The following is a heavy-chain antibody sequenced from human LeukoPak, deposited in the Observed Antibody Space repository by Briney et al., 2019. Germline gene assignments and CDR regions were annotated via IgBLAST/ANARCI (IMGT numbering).Heavy chain of an antibody. CDR1: GGSISSYY. CDR3: ARYAHYDFWSGYYDYYMDV. D-gene: IGHD3-3*01. Sequence: PSETRSLTCTVSGGSISSYYWTWIRQPPGKGLEWIGYFYNSGSTDYNPSLKSRVTISVDTSKKQISLKLSSVTAADTAVYYCARYAHYDFWSGYYDYYMDVWGKGTTVTVSS. V-gene: IGHV4-59*01. CDR2: FYNSGST. J-gene: IGHJ6*03.